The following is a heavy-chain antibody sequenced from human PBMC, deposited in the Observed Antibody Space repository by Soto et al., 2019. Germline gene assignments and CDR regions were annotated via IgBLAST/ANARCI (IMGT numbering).Heavy chain of an antibody. V-gene: IGHV4-59*01. CDR1: GASISSYY. CDR2: MHESGST. CDR3: AAPPRY. J-gene: IGHJ1*01. D-gene: IGHD6-6*01. Sequence: QVQLQESGPGLVKPSETLSLTCTVSGASISSYYWNWIRQPPGKGLEWIGYMHESGSTSYNPSLRSXRTMSADTARSQVSLTLSSVTAADTAVYYCAAPPRYWGQGILVTVSS.